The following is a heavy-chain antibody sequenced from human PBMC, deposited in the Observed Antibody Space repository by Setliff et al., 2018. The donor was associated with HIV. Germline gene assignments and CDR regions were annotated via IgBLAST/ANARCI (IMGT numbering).Heavy chain of an antibody. CDR1: GFTFSTYS. J-gene: IGHJ6*02. CDR3: ARVQGSLGMDV. V-gene: IGHV3-48*04. D-gene: IGHD3-10*01. Sequence: AGGSLRLSCAASGFTFSTYSMNWVRQAPGKGLEWVSYISSSGNMIYYADSVKGRFTTSRDNAKNSLYLQMNSLRGEDTAVYYCARVQGSLGMDVWGQGTTVTVSS. CDR2: ISSSGNMI.